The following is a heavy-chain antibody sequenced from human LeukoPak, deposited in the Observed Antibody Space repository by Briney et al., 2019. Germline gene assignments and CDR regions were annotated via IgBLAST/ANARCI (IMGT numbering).Heavy chain of an antibody. CDR1: GYTFTSYA. J-gene: IGHJ4*02. Sequence: GAPVKVSCKASGYTFTSYAISWVRQAPGQGLEWMGGIIPIFGTANYAQKFQGRVTITTDESTSTAYMELSSLRSEDTAVYYCARRGVGYCSGGSCYFDYWGQGTLVTVSS. V-gene: IGHV1-69*05. CDR3: ARRGVGYCSGGSCYFDY. CDR2: IIPIFGTA. D-gene: IGHD2-15*01.